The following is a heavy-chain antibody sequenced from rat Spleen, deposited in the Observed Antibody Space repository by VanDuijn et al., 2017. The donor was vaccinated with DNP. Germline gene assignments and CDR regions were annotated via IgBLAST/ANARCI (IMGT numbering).Heavy chain of an antibody. J-gene: IGHJ2*01. Sequence: EVQLVESGGGSVQPGRSLKLSCAASGFTFSDYSMAWIRQAPEKGLEWVSTISSDGTYTYYRESVKGRFTVSRDNAKSTLYLQMDSLRSEDTATYYCARQRWYYSGEGMDYWGQGVMVTVSS. CDR1: GFTFSDYS. D-gene: IGHD1-1*01. CDR3: ARQRWYYSGEGMDY. CDR2: ISSDGTYT. V-gene: IGHV5-7*01.